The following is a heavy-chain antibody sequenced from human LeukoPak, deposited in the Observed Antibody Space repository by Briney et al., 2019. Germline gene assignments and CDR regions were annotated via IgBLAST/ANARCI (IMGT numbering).Heavy chain of an antibody. CDR2: LSWNSGII. J-gene: IGHJ3*02. CDR3: AKDVSVVTAKNAFDI. V-gene: IGHV3-9*01. Sequence: GRPLRLSCAASGFTFDDYAMHWVRQAPGKGLEWVSGLSWNSGIIAYADSVKGRFTISRDNAKNSLYLQMNSLRVEDTALYYCAKDVSVVTAKNAFDIWGQGTMVTVSS. D-gene: IGHD2-21*02. CDR1: GFTFDDYA.